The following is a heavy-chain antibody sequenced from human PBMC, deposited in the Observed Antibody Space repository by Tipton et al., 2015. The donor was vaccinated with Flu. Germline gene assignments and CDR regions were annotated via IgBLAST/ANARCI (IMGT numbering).Heavy chain of an antibody. CDR1: GITFSSYA. D-gene: IGHD2-2*01. J-gene: IGHJ3*02. Sequence: GSLRLSCTASGITFSSYAMSWVRQAPGKGLEWVSSIVRSGTTRYYADSVKGRFTISRDNSKATLYLQMNSLRPEDTAVYYCAKRYCSSTTCYIPDALAIWGQGTMVTVSS. CDR3: AKRYCSSTTCYIPDALAI. V-gene: IGHV3-23*01. CDR2: IVRSGTTR.